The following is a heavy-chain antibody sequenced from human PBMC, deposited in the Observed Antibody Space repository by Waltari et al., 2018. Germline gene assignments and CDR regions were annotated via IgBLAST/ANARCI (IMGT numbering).Heavy chain of an antibody. CDR1: GFSLSSNGMC. D-gene: IGHD2-2*01. V-gene: IGHV2-70*01. Sequence: QVTLRESGPALVKPTQTLTLTCTFSGFSLSSNGMCVSWIRQPPGKALDWLALIDWEDDKYYSTSLKTRLTISKDTSKNQVVLTMTNMDPVDTATYYCVSGSPSLSTSCYAKWFDPWGQGTLVTVSS. J-gene: IGHJ5*02. CDR3: VSGSPSLSTSCYAKWFDP. CDR2: IDWEDDK.